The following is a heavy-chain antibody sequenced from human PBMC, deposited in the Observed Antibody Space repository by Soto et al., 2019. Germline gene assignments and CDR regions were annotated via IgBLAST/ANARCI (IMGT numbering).Heavy chain of an antibody. D-gene: IGHD5-12*01. Sequence: GGSLRLSCAASGFAFSNDWMNWVRQGPGKGLEWVSRIISGGTRVNYADSVKGRFTIARDNAKNTLYLEMHSLTAEDTAVYYCAREWTSKDGIDVWGQGTTVTVSS. CDR1: GFAFSNDW. J-gene: IGHJ6*02. CDR2: IISGGTRV. V-gene: IGHV3-74*01. CDR3: AREWTSKDGIDV.